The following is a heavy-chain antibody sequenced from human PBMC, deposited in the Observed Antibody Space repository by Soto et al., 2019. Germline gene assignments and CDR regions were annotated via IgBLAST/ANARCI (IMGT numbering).Heavy chain of an antibody. D-gene: IGHD4-17*01. Sequence: VQLLESGGGLVQPGGSLRLSCAASRFTFSSYAMSWVRQAPGKGLEWVSGISGSGGSTYYADSVKGRFTISRDNSKNTLYLQVDSLRAEDTAVYYCAKDLRRATVTSFDYWGQGTLVTVSS. J-gene: IGHJ4*02. CDR1: RFTFSSYA. CDR3: AKDLRRATVTSFDY. V-gene: IGHV3-23*01. CDR2: ISGSGGST.